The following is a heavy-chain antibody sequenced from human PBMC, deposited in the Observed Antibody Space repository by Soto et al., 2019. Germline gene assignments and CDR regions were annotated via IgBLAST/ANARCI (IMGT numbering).Heavy chain of an antibody. Sequence: QVQLQESGPGLVKPSETLSLTCTVSGGSISSYYWSWIRQPPGKGLEWIGYIYYSGSTNYNPSLKSLVTVSVDTPKNQFSLKLSSVTAADTAVYYCARGSVVRGVDYWGQGTLVTVSS. CDR3: ARGSVVRGVDY. D-gene: IGHD3-10*01. CDR1: GGSISSYY. J-gene: IGHJ4*02. CDR2: IYYSGST. V-gene: IGHV4-59*01.